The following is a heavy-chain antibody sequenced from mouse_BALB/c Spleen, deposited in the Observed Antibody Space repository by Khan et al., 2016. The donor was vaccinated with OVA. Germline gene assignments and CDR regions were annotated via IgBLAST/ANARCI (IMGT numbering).Heavy chain of an antibody. J-gene: IGHJ2*01. Sequence: VQLQQSGPELVKPGASVKMSCKASGYTFTSYVMHWVKQKSGQGPEWIGYIYPYNDGTKYNENFKGKATLTSDKSSSTAYIELNSLTSEDSADYYCAKNYRYDVYFDYWGQGTTLTVSS. V-gene: IGHV1S136*01. CDR3: AKNYRYDVYFDY. CDR1: GYTFTSYV. D-gene: IGHD2-14*01. CDR2: IYPYNDGT.